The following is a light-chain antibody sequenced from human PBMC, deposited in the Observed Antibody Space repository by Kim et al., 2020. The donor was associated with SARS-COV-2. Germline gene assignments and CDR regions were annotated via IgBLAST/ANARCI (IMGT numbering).Light chain of an antibody. CDR2: RDS. CDR1: NIGSKN. V-gene: IGLV3-9*01. J-gene: IGLJ1*01. Sequence: SYELTQPLSVSVVLGQTARINCGGTNIGSKNVHWYQQKPGQAPVLVIYRDSNRPSGIPERFSGSNAGNTATLTISRAQAGNEADYYCQVWDSSTYVFGTGTKVTVL. CDR3: QVWDSSTYV.